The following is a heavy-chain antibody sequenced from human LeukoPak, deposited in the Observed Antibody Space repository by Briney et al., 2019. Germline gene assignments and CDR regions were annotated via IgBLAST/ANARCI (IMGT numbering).Heavy chain of an antibody. CDR3: ARHTGYCSGGSCYFPDH. J-gene: IGHJ4*02. Sequence: SSETLSLTCTVSGGSISSYYWSWIRQPPGKGLEWIGYIYYSGSTNYNPSLKSRVTISVDTSKNQFSLKLSSVTAADTAVYYCARHTGYCSGGSCYFPDHWGQGTLVTVSS. CDR1: GGSISSYY. D-gene: IGHD2-15*01. V-gene: IGHV4-59*08. CDR2: IYYSGST.